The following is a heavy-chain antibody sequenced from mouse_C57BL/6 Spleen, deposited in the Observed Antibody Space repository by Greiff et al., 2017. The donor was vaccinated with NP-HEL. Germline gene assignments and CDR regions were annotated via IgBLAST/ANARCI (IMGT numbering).Heavy chain of an antibody. CDR3: ARDGYYGTWYIDV. CDR2: ISYDGSN. D-gene: IGHD1-1*01. Sequence: EVQRVESGPGLVKPSQSLSLTCSVTGYSITSGYYWNWIRQFPGNKLEWMGYISYDGSNNYNPSLKNRISITRNTSKNQFFLKLNSVTTEDTATYYCARDGYYGTWYIDVWGTGTTVTVSS. CDR1: GYSITSGYY. J-gene: IGHJ1*03. V-gene: IGHV3-6*01.